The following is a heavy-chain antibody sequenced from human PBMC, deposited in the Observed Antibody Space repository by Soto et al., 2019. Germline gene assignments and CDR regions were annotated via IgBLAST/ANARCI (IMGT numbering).Heavy chain of an antibody. CDR3: AKAWLGYSGSPGPLDYFDY. V-gene: IGHV3-30*18. CDR1: GFTFSSYG. J-gene: IGHJ4*02. Sequence: GGSLRLSCAASGFTFSSYGMHWVRQAPGKGLEWVAVISYDGSNKYYADSVKGRFTISRDNSKNTLYLQMNSLRAEDTAVYYCAKAWLGYSGSPGPLDYFDYWGQGTLVTVSS. CDR2: ISYDGSNK. D-gene: IGHD1-26*01.